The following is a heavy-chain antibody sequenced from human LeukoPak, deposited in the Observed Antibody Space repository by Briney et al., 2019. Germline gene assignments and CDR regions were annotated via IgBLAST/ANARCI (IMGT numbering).Heavy chain of an antibody. CDR1: GGSISSYY. J-gene: IGHJ5*02. V-gene: IGHV4-59*12. CDR3: ARAGRDRVLLWFGELYPWFDP. Sequence: PSETLSLTCTVSGGSISSYYWSWIRQPPGKGLEWIGYIYYSGSTNYNPSLKSRVTISVDTSKNQFSLKLSSVTAADTAVYYCARAGRDRVLLWFGELYPWFDPWGQGTLVTVSS. CDR2: IYYSGST. D-gene: IGHD3-10*01.